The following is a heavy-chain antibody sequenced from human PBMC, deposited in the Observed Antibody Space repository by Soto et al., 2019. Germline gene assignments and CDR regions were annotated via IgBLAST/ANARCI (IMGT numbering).Heavy chain of an antibody. D-gene: IGHD2-2*01. V-gene: IGHV1-3*01. Sequence: GASVKVSCKASGYTFTSYAMHWVRQAPGQRLEWMGWINAGNGNTKYSQKCQGRVTISRGTSASTAYMELRSLRSEATAVYSCAIAVVVVPAATCSDDYYYRMDFSRQRSTVTVSS. CDR1: GYTFTSYA. CDR2: INAGNGNT. J-gene: IGHJ6*01. CDR3: AIAVVVVPAATCSDDYYYRMDF.